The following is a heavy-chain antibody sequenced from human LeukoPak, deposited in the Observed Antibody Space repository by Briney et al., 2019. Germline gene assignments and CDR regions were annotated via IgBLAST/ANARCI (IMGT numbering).Heavy chain of an antibody. CDR1: GDTFGRYW. CDR2: INQHGSEK. Sequence: PGGSLRLSCAASGDTFGRYWMSWVRQAPGKGLEWVANINQHGSEKYYGDSVKGRFTISRDNAKNSLYLQMNSLRAEDTAVYYCASLRTGDFDYWGQGALVTVSS. J-gene: IGHJ4*02. V-gene: IGHV3-7*03. CDR3: ASLRTGDFDY. D-gene: IGHD3-10*01.